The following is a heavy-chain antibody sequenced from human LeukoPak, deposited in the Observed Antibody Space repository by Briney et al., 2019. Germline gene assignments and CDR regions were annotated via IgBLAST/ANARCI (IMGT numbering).Heavy chain of an antibody. Sequence: GESLKISCKASGYSFTKYWIGWVRQMPGKGLEWMAIIFPGNSDTRCSASFQGQVTISADTSITTAYLQWSSLTASDTAMYYCARERGSGSSWFDPWGQGTLVTVSS. V-gene: IGHV5-51*01. CDR3: ARERGSGSSWFDP. CDR1: GYSFTKYW. J-gene: IGHJ5*02. D-gene: IGHD3-10*01. CDR2: IFPGNSDT.